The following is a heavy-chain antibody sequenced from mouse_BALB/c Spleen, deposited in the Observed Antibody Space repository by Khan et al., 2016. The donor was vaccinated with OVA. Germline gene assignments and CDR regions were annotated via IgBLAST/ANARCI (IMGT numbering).Heavy chain of an antibody. V-gene: IGHV1-4*01. Sequence: VQLVESGTELARPGASVKMSCKASGYTFTTYTMHWVKQRPGQGLEWIGYISPSSGYTNYNQKFKDKATLTADKSSITAYIQLSSLTSEDSAVYYCAREGAYYRSDGWFAYWGQGTLVTVSA. J-gene: IGHJ3*01. D-gene: IGHD2-14*01. CDR1: GYTFTTYT. CDR3: AREGAYYRSDGWFAY. CDR2: ISPSSGYT.